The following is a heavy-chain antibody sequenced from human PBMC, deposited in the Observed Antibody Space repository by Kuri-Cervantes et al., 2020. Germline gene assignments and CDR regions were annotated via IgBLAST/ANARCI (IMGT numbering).Heavy chain of an antibody. CDR2: ISGSGGST. CDR1: GFTFSSYA. Sequence: ETLSLTCAASGFTFSSYAMSWVRQAPGKGLEWVSAISGSGGSTYYADSVKGRFTISRDNSKNTLYLQMNSLRAEDTAVYYCARVSSDIAAAGYFDYWGQGTLVTVSS. D-gene: IGHD6-13*01. V-gene: IGHV3-23*01. J-gene: IGHJ4*02. CDR3: ARVSSDIAAAGYFDY.